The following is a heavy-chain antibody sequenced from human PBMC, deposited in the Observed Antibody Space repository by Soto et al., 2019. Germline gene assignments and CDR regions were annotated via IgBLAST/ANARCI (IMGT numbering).Heavy chain of an antibody. CDR1: GGSFKSGCYS. CDR3: ARDFAYFDS. D-gene: IGHD3-3*01. J-gene: IGHJ4*02. V-gene: IGHV4-61*01. CDR2: VYHTGRT. Sequence: PSETLSLTCTVSGGSFKSGCYSWSWIRQPPGKGLEWIGYVYHTGRTSYTPSLKSRFSISMDTSKNQFSLNLDSVTAADTAVYFCARDFAYFDSWGQGTLVTGSS.